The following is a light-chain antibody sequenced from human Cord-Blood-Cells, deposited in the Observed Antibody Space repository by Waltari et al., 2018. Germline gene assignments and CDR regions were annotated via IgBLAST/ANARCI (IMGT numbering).Light chain of an antibody. CDR2: KDS. Sequence: SYELTQPPSMSVSPGQTARITCSGDALPKQYAYWYQQKPVQAPVLVIYKDSERPSGSSERFSGSSAGTTVTLTLSGVQAEDEADYYCQSADSSGTYVVFGGGTKLTVL. CDR3: QSADSSGTYVV. CDR1: ALPKQY. J-gene: IGLJ2*01. V-gene: IGLV3-25*02.